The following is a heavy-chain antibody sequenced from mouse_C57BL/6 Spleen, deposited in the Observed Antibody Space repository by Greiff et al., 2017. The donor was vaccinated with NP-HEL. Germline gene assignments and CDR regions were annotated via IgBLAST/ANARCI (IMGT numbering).Heavy chain of an antibody. CDR1: GYTFTSYW. CDR2: IDPNSGGT. Sequence: QVQLQQSGAELVKPGASVKLSCKASGYTFTSYWMHWVKQRPGRGLEWIGRIDPNSGGTKYNEKFKSKATLTVDKPSSTAYMQLSSLTSEDSAVYYCARGRITTVVAKDYFDYWGQGTTLTVSS. V-gene: IGHV1-72*01. J-gene: IGHJ2*01. D-gene: IGHD1-1*01. CDR3: ARGRITTVVAKDYFDY.